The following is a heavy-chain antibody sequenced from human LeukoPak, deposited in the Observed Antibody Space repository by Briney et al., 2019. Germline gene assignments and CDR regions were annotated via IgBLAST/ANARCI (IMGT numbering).Heavy chain of an antibody. V-gene: IGHV3-23*01. CDR1: GFTFSIYA. J-gene: IGHJ4*02. CDR2: ISSSGEST. CDR3: ARDRPNYYGSDGHYYRRDGDY. D-gene: IGHD3-22*01. Sequence: VGSLRLSCAASGFTFSIYAMSWVRQAPGKGLQWVSSISSSGESTWYVDSVKGRFTITRDNSENTLYLQMHSLRAEDTAVYYCARDRPNYYGSDGHYYRRDGDYWGRGTLVSVSS.